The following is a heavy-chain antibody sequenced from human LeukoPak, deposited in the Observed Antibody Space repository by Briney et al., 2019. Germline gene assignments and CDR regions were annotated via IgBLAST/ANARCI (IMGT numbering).Heavy chain of an antibody. CDR3: AKQLGPGYDIYYYYGMDV. V-gene: IGHV3-30*18. CDR2: ISYDGSNK. J-gene: IGHJ6*02. D-gene: IGHD3-9*01. CDR1: GFIFSSYG. Sequence: GGSLRLSCAASGFIFSSYGMHWVRQAPGKGLEWVAVISYDGSNKYYADSVKGRFTISRDNSKNTLYLQMNSLRAEDTAVYYCAKQLGPGYDIYYYYGMDVWGQGTTVTVSS.